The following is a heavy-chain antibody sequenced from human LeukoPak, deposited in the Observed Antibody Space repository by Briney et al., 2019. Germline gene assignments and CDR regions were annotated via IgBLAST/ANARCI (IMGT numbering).Heavy chain of an antibody. CDR3: ATAGSYGPFDH. D-gene: IGHD1-26*01. Sequence: GGSLRLSCAASGVTFSSYSMNWVRQAPGKGLEWVSSISSSSSYIYYADSVKGRVTISRDNAKNSLYLQMNTLRAEDTAVYYCATAGSYGPFDHWGQGTLVTVSS. J-gene: IGHJ4*02. CDR2: ISSSSSYI. CDR1: GVTFSSYS. V-gene: IGHV3-21*01.